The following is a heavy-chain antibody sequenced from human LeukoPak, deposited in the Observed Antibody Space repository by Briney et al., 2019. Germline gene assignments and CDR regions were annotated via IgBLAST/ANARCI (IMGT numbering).Heavy chain of an antibody. J-gene: IGHJ4*02. Sequence: PSETLSLTCTVSGGSISSYYWSWIRQPPGKGLEWIGYIYYSGSTNYNPSLKSRVTISVDTSKNQFSLKLSSVTAADTAVYYCARDLRTYYYDSSIIQIDYWGQGTLVTVSS. CDR2: IYYSGST. CDR1: GGSISSYY. V-gene: IGHV4-59*01. D-gene: IGHD3-22*01. CDR3: ARDLRTYYYDSSIIQIDY.